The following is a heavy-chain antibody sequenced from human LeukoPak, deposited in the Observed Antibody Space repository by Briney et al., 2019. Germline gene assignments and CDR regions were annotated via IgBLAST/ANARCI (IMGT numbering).Heavy chain of an antibody. Sequence: GASVKVSCKASGYTFTSYGISWVRQAPGQGLEWMGWISAYNGDTNYAQKLQGRVTMTTDTSTSTAYMELRSLGSDDTAVYYCARDHPGTAMVPYFDYWGQGTLVTVSS. CDR1: GYTFTSYG. CDR3: ARDHPGTAMVPYFDY. J-gene: IGHJ4*02. D-gene: IGHD5-18*01. V-gene: IGHV1-18*01. CDR2: ISAYNGDT.